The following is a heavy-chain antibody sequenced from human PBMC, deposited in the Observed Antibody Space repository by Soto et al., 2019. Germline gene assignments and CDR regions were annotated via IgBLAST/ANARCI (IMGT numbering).Heavy chain of an antibody. D-gene: IGHD4-17*01. CDR1: GGSIGSYH. Sequence: PSATLSLTCTVSGGSIGSYHWSWVRQPPGKGLEWIASVYYTGTTNYNPSLGSRVTISIDAPGNRFSMEITSVTAADTAIYYCARDTVLTGMFDFWGQGTLVTVS. J-gene: IGHJ4*02. V-gene: IGHV4-59*01. CDR3: ARDTVLTGMFDF. CDR2: VYYTGTT.